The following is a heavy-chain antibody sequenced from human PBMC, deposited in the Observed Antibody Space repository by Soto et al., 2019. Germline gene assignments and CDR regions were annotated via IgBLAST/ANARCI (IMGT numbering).Heavy chain of an antibody. CDR1: GFTFSSNY. Sequence: GGSLRLSCAASGFTFSSNYMSWVRQAPGKGLEWFSVIYIGGSTYXSDSVKGRXXISRDDSKNTLXLQMIXLRSEDTAVXYCARDASANYYGLDVWGQGTTVTVSS. V-gene: IGHV3-53*01. CDR3: ARDASANYYGLDV. CDR2: IYIGGST. J-gene: IGHJ6*02.